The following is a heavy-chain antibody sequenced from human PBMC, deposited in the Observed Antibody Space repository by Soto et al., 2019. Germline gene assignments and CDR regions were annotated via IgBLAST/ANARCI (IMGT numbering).Heavy chain of an antibody. CDR1: GYTFTSYD. D-gene: IGHD3-10*01. CDR2: MNPNSGNT. V-gene: IGHV1-8*01. J-gene: IGHJ6*02. Sequence: QVQLLQSGAEVKKPGASVKVSCKASGYTFTSYDINWVRQATGQGLEWMGWMNPNSGNTGYAQKFQGRVTMTRNTSISTAYREVSSLRSEDTAVYYCARAEGSLLPYYYYVMDVWGQGTTVPVSS. CDR3: ARAEGSLLPYYYYVMDV.